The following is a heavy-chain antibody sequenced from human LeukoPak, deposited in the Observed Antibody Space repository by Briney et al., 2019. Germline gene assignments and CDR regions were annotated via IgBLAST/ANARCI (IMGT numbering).Heavy chain of an antibody. CDR3: ASAKYSSGWYSPFDY. J-gene: IGHJ4*02. D-gene: IGHD6-19*01. CDR1: GFTFDDYG. Sequence: GGSLRLSCAASGFTFDDYGMSWVRQAPGKGLEWVSVIIGSGGSTYYADSVKGRFTISRDNSKNTLYLQMNSLRVEDTAVYHCASAKYSSGWYSPFDYWGQGTLVTVSS. V-gene: IGHV3-23*01. CDR2: IIGSGGST.